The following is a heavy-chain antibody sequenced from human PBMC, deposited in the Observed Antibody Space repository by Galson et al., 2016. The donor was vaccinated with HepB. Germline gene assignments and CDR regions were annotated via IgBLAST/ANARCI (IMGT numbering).Heavy chain of an antibody. D-gene: IGHD2-21*01. Sequence: SLRLSCAASGFTFSSYAMHWVRQAPGKGLEWVAVISYDGSTTYYADSVKGRFTISRDNSKNTLSVQMNSLRAEDTAVYYCAVAYSNYWPLGYWGQRTLVTVSS. CDR1: GFTFSSYA. CDR3: AVAYSNYWPLGY. V-gene: IGHV3-30-3*01. CDR2: ISYDGSTT. J-gene: IGHJ4*02.